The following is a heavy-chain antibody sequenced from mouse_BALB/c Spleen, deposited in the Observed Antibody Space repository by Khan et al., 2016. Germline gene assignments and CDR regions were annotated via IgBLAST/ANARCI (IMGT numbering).Heavy chain of an antibody. J-gene: IGHJ3*01. CDR1: GYTFTSYT. CDR3: ARYTGFAY. CDR2: INPSSGYT. Sequence: VQLQESGAELARPGASVKMSCKASGYTFTSYTMHWVKQRPGQGLEWIGYINPSSGYTNYNQKFKDKATLTADKSSSTAYMQLGSLTSEDSAVYYCARYTGFAYWGQGTLVTVSA. V-gene: IGHV1-4*01.